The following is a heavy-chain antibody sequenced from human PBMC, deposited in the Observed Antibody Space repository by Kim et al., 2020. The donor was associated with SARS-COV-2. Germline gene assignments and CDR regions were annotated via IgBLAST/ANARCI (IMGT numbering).Heavy chain of an antibody. CDR2: A. D-gene: IGHD6-13*01. CDR3: ARARGAAALF. J-gene: IGHJ4*02. V-gene: IGHV1-69*01. Sequence: ATYTQKCQGRVTITADESTSTAYMELSSLRSEDTAVYYCARARGAAALFWGQGTLVTVSS.